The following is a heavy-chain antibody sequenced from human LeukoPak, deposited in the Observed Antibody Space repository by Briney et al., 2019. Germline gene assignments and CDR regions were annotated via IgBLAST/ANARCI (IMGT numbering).Heavy chain of an antibody. J-gene: IGHJ4*02. CDR1: GFTFSSYG. CDR2: IRYDGSNK. V-gene: IGHV3-30*02. CDR3: AKDLWIVVVPAAMPVDY. D-gene: IGHD2-2*01. Sequence: GGSLRLSCAASGFTFSSYGMHWVRQDPGKGLEWVAFIRYDGSNKYYADSVKGRFTISRDNSKNTLYLQMNSLRAEDTAVYYCAKDLWIVVVPAAMPVDYWGQGTLVTVSS.